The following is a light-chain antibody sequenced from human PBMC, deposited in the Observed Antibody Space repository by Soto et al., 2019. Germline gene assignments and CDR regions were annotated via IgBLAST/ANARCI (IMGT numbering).Light chain of an antibody. V-gene: IGKV4-1*01. CDR1: QSVLSSSNNKNY. Sequence: DIVMTQSPDSLAVSLGERATINCKSSQSVLSSSNNKNYLGWYQQKPGRPPKLLIYWASTRESGVPDRFTGSGSGTDFSLTISSLQAEDVAVYYCHQYYSTPWTFGQGTKVEIK. J-gene: IGKJ1*01. CDR3: HQYYSTPWT. CDR2: WAS.